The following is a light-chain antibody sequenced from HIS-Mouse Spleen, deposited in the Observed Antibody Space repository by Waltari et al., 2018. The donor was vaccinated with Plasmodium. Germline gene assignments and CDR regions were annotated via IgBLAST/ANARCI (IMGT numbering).Light chain of an antibody. Sequence: SYELTQPPPVSVSPGQTARITCSGDALPNKYAYWYQQKPGQAPVVVIYKDGERPSGIPERFSGSSSGTTVTLTISGVQAEDEADYYCQSADSSGTYRVFGGGTKLTVL. CDR1: ALPNKY. CDR3: QSADSSGTYRV. J-gene: IGLJ2*01. V-gene: IGLV3-25*03. CDR2: KDG.